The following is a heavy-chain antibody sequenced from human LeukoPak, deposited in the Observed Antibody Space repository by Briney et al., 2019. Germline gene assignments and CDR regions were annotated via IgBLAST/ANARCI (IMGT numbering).Heavy chain of an antibody. CDR3: ARARGAGPGAHFDY. D-gene: IGHD3-10*01. CDR1: GFPFSSYA. CDR2: LSDSGGSS. Sequence: QPGGSLRLSCAASGFPFSSYAMSWVRQAPGKGLDWVSTLSDSGGSSYYTDSVKGRFTISRDNSKNTLYLQMNGLRGEDTALYYCARARGAGPGAHFDYWGQGTPVIVSS. V-gene: IGHV3-23*01. J-gene: IGHJ4*02.